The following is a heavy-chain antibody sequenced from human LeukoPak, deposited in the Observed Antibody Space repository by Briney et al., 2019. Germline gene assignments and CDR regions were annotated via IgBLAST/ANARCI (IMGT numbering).Heavy chain of an antibody. CDR2: ISGSGGST. J-gene: IGHJ4*02. CDR3: ATQNFDWLLVRFDY. Sequence: GGSLRLSCAASGFTFSSYAMSWVRQAPGKGLEWVSAISGSGGSTYYADSVKGRFTISRDNSKDTLYLQMNSLRAEDTAVYYCATQNFDWLLVRFDYWGQGTLVTVSS. D-gene: IGHD3-9*01. V-gene: IGHV3-23*01. CDR1: GFTFSSYA.